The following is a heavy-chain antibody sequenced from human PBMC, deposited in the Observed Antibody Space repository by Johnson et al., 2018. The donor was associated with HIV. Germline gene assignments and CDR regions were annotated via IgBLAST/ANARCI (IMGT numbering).Heavy chain of an antibody. V-gene: IGHV3-20*04. CDR2: INWNGGST. D-gene: IGHD3-3*01. Sequence: EVQLVESGGGLVQPGGSLRLSCAASGFTFDDYGMSWVRQAPGKGLEWVSGINWNGGSTGYADSVKGRFTISRDNSRNTLYLQMNSLRAEDTAVYYCARDQAIFGVVLASDAFDIWGQGTMVTVSS. CDR1: GFTFDDYG. CDR3: ARDQAIFGVVLASDAFDI. J-gene: IGHJ3*02.